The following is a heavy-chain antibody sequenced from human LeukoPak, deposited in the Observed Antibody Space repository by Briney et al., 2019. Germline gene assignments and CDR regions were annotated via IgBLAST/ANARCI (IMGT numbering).Heavy chain of an antibody. D-gene: IGHD1-26*01. Sequence: GGSLRLSCAASGFTFTNYDMTWVRQAPGKRLEWVSGISGGGGNTYYADSVKGRFTISRDNSRNTLFLQMNSLRADDTAVYYCAKSVGQGYYYMDVWGKGTTVTVSS. CDR2: ISGGGGNT. V-gene: IGHV3-23*01. J-gene: IGHJ6*03. CDR3: AKSVGQGYYYMDV. CDR1: GFTFTNYD.